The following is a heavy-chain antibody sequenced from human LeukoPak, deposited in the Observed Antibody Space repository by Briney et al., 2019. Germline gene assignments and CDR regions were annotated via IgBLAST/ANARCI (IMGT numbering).Heavy chain of an antibody. CDR3: ARDLSGSYVFDY. J-gene: IGHJ4*02. CDR2: ISSSSSYI. D-gene: IGHD1-26*01. V-gene: IGHV3-21*01. CDR1: GFTFSSYA. Sequence: GGSLRLSCAASGFTFSSYAMSWVRQAPGKGLEWVSSISSSSSYIYYADSVKGRFTISRDNAKNSLYLQMNSLRAEDTAVYYCARDLSGSYVFDYWGQGTLVTVSS.